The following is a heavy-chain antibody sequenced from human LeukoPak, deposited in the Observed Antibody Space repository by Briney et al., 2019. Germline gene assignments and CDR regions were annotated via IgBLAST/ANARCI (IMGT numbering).Heavy chain of an antibody. J-gene: IGHJ4*02. CDR3: AKDFRVSY. Sequence: GTSLRLPCATSGFTFTCCGMHWVRQASGKGLEWVAAISSSDGNSKYYADSVKGRFTISRDNSKNTLSLQMNSLRAEDTAVYYCAKDFRVSYLGQGTLVTVSS. V-gene: IGHV3-30*18. CDR2: ISSSDGNSK. CDR1: GFTFTCCG.